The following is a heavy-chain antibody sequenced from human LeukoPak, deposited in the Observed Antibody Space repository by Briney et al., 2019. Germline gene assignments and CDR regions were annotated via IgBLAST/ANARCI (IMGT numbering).Heavy chain of an antibody. J-gene: IGHJ6*03. CDR1: GFTFSNYW. V-gene: IGHV3-74*01. CDR2: INTDGSST. D-gene: IGHD2-21*01. Sequence: GGSLRLSCAVSGFTFSNYWMYWVRQAPGKGLVWVSRINTDGSSTTYADSVKGRFTISRDHAKNTVHLQMNSLRAEVTAVYYCARGLVGLYYYYYYMDVCGKGTTVTVSS. CDR3: ARGLVGLYYYYYYMDV.